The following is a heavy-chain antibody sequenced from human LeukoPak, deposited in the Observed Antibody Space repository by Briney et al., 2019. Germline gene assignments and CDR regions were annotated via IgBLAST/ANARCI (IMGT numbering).Heavy chain of an antibody. D-gene: IGHD1-26*01. CDR1: GGSISSSNW. CDR2: IYHSGST. Sequence: SETLSLTCAVSGGSISSSNWWSWVRQPPGRGLEWIGEIYHSGSTNYNPSLKSRVTISVDKSKNQFSLKLSSVTAADTAVYYCARLIVGATHFDYWGQGTLVTVSS. V-gene: IGHV4-4*02. J-gene: IGHJ4*02. CDR3: ARLIVGATHFDY.